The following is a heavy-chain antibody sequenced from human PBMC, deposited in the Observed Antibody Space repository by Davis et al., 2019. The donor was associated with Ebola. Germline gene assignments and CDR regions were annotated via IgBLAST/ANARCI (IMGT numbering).Heavy chain of an antibody. J-gene: IGHJ4*02. CDR2: IKNDGSEK. Sequence: GESLKISCAASGLSSTSQWMSWVRQAPGKGLEWVANIKNDGSEKYYADSVKGRFTISRDNAKSTLYLQMNSLTAEDTAVYYCVRTTYGAPEYWGQGTLVTVSS. V-gene: IGHV3-7*01. D-gene: IGHD4-17*01. CDR1: GLSSTSQW. CDR3: VRTTYGAPEY.